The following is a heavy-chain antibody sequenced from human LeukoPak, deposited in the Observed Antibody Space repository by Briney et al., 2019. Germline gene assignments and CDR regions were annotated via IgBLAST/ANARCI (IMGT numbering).Heavy chain of an antibody. J-gene: IGHJ4*02. Sequence: GGSLRLSCAASGFTFSSYAMCWVPQAPGKGLEWVSAISGSGGSTYYADSVKGRFTISRDNSKNTLYLQMNSLRAEDTAVYYCAKDLIPLQVGWTLDYWGQGTLVTVSS. CDR3: AKDLIPLQVGWTLDY. CDR1: GFTFSSYA. CDR2: ISGSGGST. D-gene: IGHD3/OR15-3a*01. V-gene: IGHV3-23*01.